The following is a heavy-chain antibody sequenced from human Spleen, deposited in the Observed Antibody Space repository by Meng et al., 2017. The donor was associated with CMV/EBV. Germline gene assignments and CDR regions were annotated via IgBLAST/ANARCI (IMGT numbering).Heavy chain of an antibody. CDR1: YTFTRYY. J-gene: IGHJ4*02. V-gene: IGHV1-2*02. CDR3: ARSYYYDSSGYYSPFAY. Sequence: YTFTRYYIHWVRQAPGQGLEWMGWLNPDSGITYSAQNFQGRVTMTRDTSINTASMELSRLRSDDTAVYYCARSYYYDSSGYYSPFAYWGQGTLVTVSS. CDR2: LNPDSGIT. D-gene: IGHD3-22*01.